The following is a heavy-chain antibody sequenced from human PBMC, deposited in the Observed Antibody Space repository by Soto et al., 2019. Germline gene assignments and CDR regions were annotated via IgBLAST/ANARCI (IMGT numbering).Heavy chain of an antibody. CDR1: GFSFSAYA. CDR2: LVGNGGDR. Sequence: LRLSCAASGFSFSAYAMNWVRQAPGKGLQWVSGLVGNGGDRNYADSVRGRFTVSRDNSKNTLYLQMNNLRDEDTAVYYCAKDFIANNGVWEAFDMWGRGTEVTVSS. CDR3: AKDFIANNGVWEAFDM. J-gene: IGHJ3*02. D-gene: IGHD2-8*01. V-gene: IGHV3-23*01.